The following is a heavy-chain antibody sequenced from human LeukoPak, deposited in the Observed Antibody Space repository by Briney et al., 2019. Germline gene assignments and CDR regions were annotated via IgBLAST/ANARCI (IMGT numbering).Heavy chain of an antibody. D-gene: IGHD3-22*01. CDR1: GFTFSSYS. J-gene: IGHJ4*02. Sequence: GGSLRLSCAASGFTFSSYSMNWVRQAPGKGLEWVSSISSSSYIYYADSVKGRFTISRDHAKNSLYLQMNSLRAEDTAVYYCARGDSSGYYSFLDYWGQGTLVTVSS. CDR2: ISSSSYI. CDR3: ARGDSSGYYSFLDY. V-gene: IGHV3-21*01.